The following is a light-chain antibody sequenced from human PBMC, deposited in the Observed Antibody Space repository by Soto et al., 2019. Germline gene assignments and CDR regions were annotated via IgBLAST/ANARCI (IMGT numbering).Light chain of an antibody. CDR3: QQRSNWPPLT. CDR2: DAS. V-gene: IGKV3-11*02. CDR1: QSVGSY. Sequence: EIEVTQSPATLSLSPGERATLSCRTSQSVGSYLAWYQKKPGQAPRLLIYDASNRATGIPARFSGGGSGRDFILTISSLEPEDCAVYYCQQRSNWPPLTFGGGTKVEI. J-gene: IGKJ4*01.